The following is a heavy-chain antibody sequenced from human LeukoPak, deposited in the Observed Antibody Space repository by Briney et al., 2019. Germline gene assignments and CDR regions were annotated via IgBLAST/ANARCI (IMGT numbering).Heavy chain of an antibody. CDR1: GFTFSSYE. Sequence: PGGSLRLSCAASGFTFSSYEMNWVRQAPGKGLEWVSYISSSGSTIYYADSVKGRFTISRDNAKNSLYLQMNSLRAEDTAVYYCVRDQARDGYNGAFDIWGQGTMVTVSS. D-gene: IGHD5-24*01. CDR2: ISSSGSTI. CDR3: VRDQARDGYNGAFDI. J-gene: IGHJ3*02. V-gene: IGHV3-48*03.